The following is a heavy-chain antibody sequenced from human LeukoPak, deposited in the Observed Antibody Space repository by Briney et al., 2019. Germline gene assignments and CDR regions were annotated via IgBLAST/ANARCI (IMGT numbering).Heavy chain of an antibody. CDR2: IIGSSGST. J-gene: IGHJ4*02. CDR1: GFTFSNYA. V-gene: IGHV3-23*01. Sequence: PGGSLRLSCAASGFTFSNYAMNWVRQAPGKGLEWVSTIIGSSGSTFYADSVKGRFTISKDTSKNTLYLHMSSLRADDTAVYYCAKGGYDYVEVAYFDYCGQGTLVTVSS. CDR3: AKGGYDYVEVAYFDY. D-gene: IGHD5-12*01.